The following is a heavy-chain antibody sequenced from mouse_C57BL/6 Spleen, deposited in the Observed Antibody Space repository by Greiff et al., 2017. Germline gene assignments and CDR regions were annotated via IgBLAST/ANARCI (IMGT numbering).Heavy chain of an antibody. Sequence: QVQLQQPGAELVKPGASVKLSCKASGYTFTSYWMHWVKQRPGQGLEWIGMIHPNSGSTNYNEKFKSKATLTVDKSSSTAYMQLSSLTSDDSAVYYCAREGSTMITTGFDYWGQGTTLTVSS. CDR1: GYTFTSYW. CDR2: IHPNSGST. J-gene: IGHJ2*01. D-gene: IGHD2-4*01. CDR3: AREGSTMITTGFDY. V-gene: IGHV1-64*01.